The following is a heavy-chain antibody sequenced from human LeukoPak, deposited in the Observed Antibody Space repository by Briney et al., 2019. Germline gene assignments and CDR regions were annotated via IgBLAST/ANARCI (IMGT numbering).Heavy chain of an antibody. V-gene: IGHV3-21*04. CDR2: ISSSSTYI. D-gene: IGHD3-10*01. CDR1: GFTFSSHT. Sequence: GGSLRLSCAASGFTFSSHTISWVRQAPGKGLEWVSSISSSSTYIYHADSVKGRFTISRDNSKNTLYLQMNSLRAEDTAVYYCAKAWGSGSPRLDYWGQGTLVTVSS. J-gene: IGHJ4*02. CDR3: AKAWGSGSPRLDY.